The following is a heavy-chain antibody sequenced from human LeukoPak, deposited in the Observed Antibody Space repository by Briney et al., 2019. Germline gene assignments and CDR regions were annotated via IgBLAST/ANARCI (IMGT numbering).Heavy chain of an antibody. D-gene: IGHD5-12*01. Sequence: ASETLSLTCAVYGGSFSGYYWSWIRQPPGKGLEWIGEINHSGSTNYNPSLKSRVTISVDTSKNQFSLKLTSVTAADTAVYYCARLTWITDYWGQGILVTVSS. J-gene: IGHJ4*02. CDR2: INHSGST. V-gene: IGHV4-34*01. CDR1: GGSFSGYY. CDR3: ARLTWITDY.